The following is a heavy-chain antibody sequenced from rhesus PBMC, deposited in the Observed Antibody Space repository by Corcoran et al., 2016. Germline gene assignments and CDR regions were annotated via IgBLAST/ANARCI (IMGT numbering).Heavy chain of an antibody. J-gene: IGHJ4*01. CDR3: AQMKGRHLEY. V-gene: IGHV4-80*01. D-gene: IGHD6-25*01. CDR1: GASLRNHW. Sequence: QVQLQESGPGLVKPSETLSITCTVSGASLRNHWWTWIRLPPGKGLEWTGEINGNRGTTNYNPSLKSRVTISRDASKKQFSLKLNSVTGADTAVYYCAQMKGRHLEYWGQGVLVTVSS. CDR2: INGNRGTT.